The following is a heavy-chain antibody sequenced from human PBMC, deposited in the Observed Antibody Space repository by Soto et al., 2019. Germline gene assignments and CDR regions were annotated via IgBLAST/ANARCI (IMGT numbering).Heavy chain of an antibody. CDR3: AQGGSGSPFDY. D-gene: IGHD3-10*01. V-gene: IGHV4-31*03. Sequence: PSETLSLTCTVSGGSISSGGYYWSWIRQHPGKGLEWIGYIYYSGSTYYNPSLKSRVTISVDTSKNQFSLKLSSVTAADTAVYYCAQGGSGSPFDYWGQGTLVTVSS. CDR2: IYYSGST. J-gene: IGHJ4*02. CDR1: GGSISSGGYY.